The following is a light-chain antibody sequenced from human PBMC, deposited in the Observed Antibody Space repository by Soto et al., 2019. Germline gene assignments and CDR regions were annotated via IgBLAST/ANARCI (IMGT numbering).Light chain of an antibody. CDR3: CSYAGYYALV. J-gene: IGLJ3*02. Sequence: QSVLTQPRSVSGSPGQSVTISCSGTSSDVGGYNYVSWYQQHPGKAPKLVIYGVTKRPSGVPDRFSGSKSGNTASLTISGLQTEDEGDYYCCSYAGYYALVFGEGTKVTVL. CDR1: SSDVGGYNY. CDR2: GVT. V-gene: IGLV2-11*01.